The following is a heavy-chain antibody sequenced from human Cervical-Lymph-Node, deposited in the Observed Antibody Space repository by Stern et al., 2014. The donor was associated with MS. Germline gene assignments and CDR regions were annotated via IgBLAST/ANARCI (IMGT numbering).Heavy chain of an antibody. CDR2: IYYNGIT. V-gene: IGHV4-59*13. CDR1: GGFLSSYY. J-gene: IGHJ4*02. Sequence: QVQLVESGPGLVKPSETLSLTCTVSGGFLSSYYWSWIRQAPGKELEWSGYIYYNGITNYNPSLKSRVSISLDTSKNQFSLNLSSVTAADTAVYYCARGARIDFWGQGTLVTVSS. CDR3: ARGARIDF.